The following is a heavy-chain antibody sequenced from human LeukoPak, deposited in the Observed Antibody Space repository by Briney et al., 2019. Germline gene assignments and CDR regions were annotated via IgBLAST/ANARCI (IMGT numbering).Heavy chain of an antibody. D-gene: IGHD5-18*01. CDR1: GFTFSSYW. V-gene: IGHV3-7*01. Sequence: GGSLRLSCAASGFTFSSYWMSWVRQAPGKGLEWVANIKQDGSEKYYVDSVKGRFTISRDNAKNSLYLQMNSLRAEDTAVYYCARDIIGGYSYGYDYWGQGTLVTVSS. CDR3: ARDIIGGYSYGYDY. CDR2: IKQDGSEK. J-gene: IGHJ4*02.